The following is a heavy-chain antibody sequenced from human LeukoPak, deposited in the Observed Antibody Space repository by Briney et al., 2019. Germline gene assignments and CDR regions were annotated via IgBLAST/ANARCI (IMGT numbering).Heavy chain of an antibody. J-gene: IGHJ4*02. CDR1: GGSISSGGYY. V-gene: IGHV3-23*01. D-gene: IGHD4-17*01. CDR3: AKDGYGDYGYFDY. CDR2: ISGSGGST. Sequence: LSLTCTVSGGSISSGGYYWSWVRQAPGKGLEWVSAISGSGGSTYYADSVKGRFTISRDNSKNTLYLQMNSLRAEDTAVYYCAKDGYGDYGYFDYWGQGTLVTVSS.